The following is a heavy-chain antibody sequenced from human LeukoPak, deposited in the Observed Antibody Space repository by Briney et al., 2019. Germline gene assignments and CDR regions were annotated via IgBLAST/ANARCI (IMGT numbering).Heavy chain of an antibody. D-gene: IGHD6-13*01. CDR2: INPNSGGT. CDR1: GYTFTGYY. V-gene: IGHV1-2*02. CDR3: ARVMGTYSSSWYGERWFDP. Sequence: ASVKVSCKASGYTFTGYYMHWVRQAPGQGLEWMGWINPNSGGTNYAQKFQGRVTMTRDTSISTAYMELSRLRSDDTAVYYCARVMGTYSSSWYGERWFDPWGQGTLVTVSS. J-gene: IGHJ5*02.